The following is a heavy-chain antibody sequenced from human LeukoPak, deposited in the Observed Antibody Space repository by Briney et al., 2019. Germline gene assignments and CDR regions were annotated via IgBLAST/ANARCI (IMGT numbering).Heavy chain of an antibody. Sequence: SETLSLTCTVSGGSISSYYWSWIRQPPGKGLEWIGYIYYSGSTNYNPSLKSRVTISVDTSKNQFSLKLSSVTAADTAVYYCARQVRVGATDNWFDPWGQGTLVTVSS. D-gene: IGHD1-26*01. CDR1: GGSISSYY. CDR2: IYYSGST. V-gene: IGHV4-59*01. J-gene: IGHJ5*02. CDR3: ARQVRVGATDNWFDP.